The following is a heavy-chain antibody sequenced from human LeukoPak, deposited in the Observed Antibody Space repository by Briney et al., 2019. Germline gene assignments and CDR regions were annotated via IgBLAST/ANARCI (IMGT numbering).Heavy chain of an antibody. D-gene: IGHD6-13*01. Sequence: PSEALPLTRPCCLGSNSNSRYYWRGPPDPPGKGLEWIGSIYYSGSTYYNPSLKSRVTISVDTSKNQFSLKLSSVTAADTAVYYCATRSSWTDYWGQGTLVTVSS. V-gene: IGHV4-39*01. J-gene: IGHJ4*02. CDR2: IYYSGST. CDR1: LGSNSNSRYY. CDR3: ATRSSWTDY.